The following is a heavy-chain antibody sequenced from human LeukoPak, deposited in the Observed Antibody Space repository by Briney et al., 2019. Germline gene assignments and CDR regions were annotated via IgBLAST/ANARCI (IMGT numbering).Heavy chain of an antibody. J-gene: IGHJ5*02. D-gene: IGHD3-22*01. CDR1: GGSISSYY. CDR3: ARHYYDSSGPNEFDP. V-gene: IGHV4-59*08. CDR2: IYYSGST. Sequence: SEPLSLTCTVSGGSISSYYWSWIRQPPGKGLEWIGYIYYSGSTNYNPSLKSRVTISVDTSKNQFSLKLSSVTAADTAVYYCARHYYDSSGPNEFDPWGQGTLVTVSS.